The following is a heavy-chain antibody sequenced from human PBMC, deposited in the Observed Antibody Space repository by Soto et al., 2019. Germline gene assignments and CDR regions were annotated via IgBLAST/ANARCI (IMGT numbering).Heavy chain of an antibody. D-gene: IGHD5-18*01. CDR2: INHSGST. V-gene: IGHV4-34*01. CDR1: CGSFSGYY. CDR3: VRGVGTTMAHDFDY. Sequence: SETLSLTCAVYCGSFSGYYWSWIRQPPGKGLEWIGEINHSGSTNYNPSLKSRVTISVDTSKNQFSLKLSSVTAADTALYYCVRGVGTTMAHDFDYWGQGALVTVSS. J-gene: IGHJ4*02.